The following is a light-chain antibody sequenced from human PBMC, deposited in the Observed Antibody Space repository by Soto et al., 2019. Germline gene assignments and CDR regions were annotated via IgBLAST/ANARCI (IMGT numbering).Light chain of an antibody. Sequence: QYALTQPASVSGSPGQSITISCSGTSSDVGRHNVVSWYQQHPGKVPQLMIYNVNIRPSGISDRFSASKSGNMASLTISGLQAEDEADYYCSSYRVGGSYVFGTGTKVTVL. CDR2: NVN. CDR3: SSYRVGGSYV. J-gene: IGLJ1*01. CDR1: SSDVGRHNV. V-gene: IGLV2-14*03.